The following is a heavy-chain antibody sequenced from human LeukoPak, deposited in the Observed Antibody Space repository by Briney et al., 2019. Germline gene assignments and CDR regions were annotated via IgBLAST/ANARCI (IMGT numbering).Heavy chain of an antibody. Sequence: GGSLRLSCAASGITFSSYAMTWVRQAPGKGLEWVAGISFSGGSSDYADSVKGRFAISRDNSKNRLYLQMNSLRVEDTAVYYCAKDWAVVVPAVWVGLDYWGQGTLVTVSS. CDR2: ISFSGGSS. J-gene: IGHJ4*02. CDR3: AKDWAVVVPAVWVGLDY. D-gene: IGHD2-2*01. V-gene: IGHV3-23*01. CDR1: GITFSSYA.